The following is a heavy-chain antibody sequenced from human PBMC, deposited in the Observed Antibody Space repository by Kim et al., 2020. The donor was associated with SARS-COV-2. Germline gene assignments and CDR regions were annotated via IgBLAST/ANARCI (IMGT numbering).Heavy chain of an antibody. CDR1: GFTFSSYS. V-gene: IGHV3-21*01. J-gene: IGHJ6*02. CDR2: ISSSSSYI. CDR3: ARGGSSWYAEGDTYYYYGMDV. Sequence: GGSLRLSCAASGFTFSSYSMNWVRQAPGKGLEWVSSISSSSSYIYYADSVKGRFTISRDNAKNSLYLQMNSLRAEDTAVYYCARGGSSWYAEGDTYYYYGMDVWGQGTTVTVSS. D-gene: IGHD6-13*01.